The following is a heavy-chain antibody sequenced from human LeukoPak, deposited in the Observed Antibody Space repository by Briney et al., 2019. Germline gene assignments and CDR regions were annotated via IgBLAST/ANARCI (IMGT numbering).Heavy chain of an antibody. J-gene: IGHJ4*02. CDR1: GGSLSGYY. CDR2: INHSGST. D-gene: IGHD1-1*01. V-gene: IGHV4-34*01. Sequence: SETLSLTCAVYGGSLSGYYWSWIRQPPGKGLEWIGEINHSGSTNYNPSLKSRVTISVDTSKNQFSLKLSSVTAADTAVYYCATAEGVPTRLDYWGQGTLVTVSS. CDR3: ATAEGVPTRLDY.